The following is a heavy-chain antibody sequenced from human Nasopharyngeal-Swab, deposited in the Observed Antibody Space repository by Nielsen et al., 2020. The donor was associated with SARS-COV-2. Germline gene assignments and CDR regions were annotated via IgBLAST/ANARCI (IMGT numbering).Heavy chain of an antibody. Sequence: SETLSLTCTVSGGSISSGGYYWSWIRQHPGKGLEWIGYIYYSGSTYYNPSLKSRVTISVDTSKNQFSLKLSSVTAADTAVYYCARDDPAARVSWGQGTLVTVSS. CDR1: GGSISSGGYY. J-gene: IGHJ4*02. D-gene: IGHD6-6*01. V-gene: IGHV4-31*03. CDR3: ARDDPAARVS. CDR2: IYYSGST.